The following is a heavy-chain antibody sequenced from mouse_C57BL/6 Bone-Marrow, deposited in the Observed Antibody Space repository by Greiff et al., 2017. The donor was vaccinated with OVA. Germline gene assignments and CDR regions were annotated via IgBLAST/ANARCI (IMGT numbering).Heavy chain of an antibody. J-gene: IGHJ1*03. CDR2: INPSTGGT. Sequence: EVQLQQSGPELVKPGASVKISCKASGYSFTGYYMNWVKQSPEKSLEWIGEINPSTGGTTYNQKFKAKATLTVDKSSSTAYMQLKSLTSEDSAVYYCARGGYDWYFDVWGTGTTVTVSS. V-gene: IGHV1-42*01. D-gene: IGHD2-2*01. CDR3: ARGGYDWYFDV. CDR1: GYSFTGYY.